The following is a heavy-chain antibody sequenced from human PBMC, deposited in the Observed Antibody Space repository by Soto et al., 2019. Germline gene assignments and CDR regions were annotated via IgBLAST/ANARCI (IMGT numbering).Heavy chain of an antibody. D-gene: IGHD6-19*01. CDR2: TRNKANSYTT. Sequence: GGSLRLSCAASGFTFSDHYMDWVRQAPGKGLEWVGRTRNKANSYTTEYAASVKGRFTISRDDSKNSLYLQMNSLKTEDTAVYYCAVYRASSAYWGQGTLVTVSS. V-gene: IGHV3-72*01. CDR3: AVYRASSAY. CDR1: GFTFSDHY. J-gene: IGHJ4*02.